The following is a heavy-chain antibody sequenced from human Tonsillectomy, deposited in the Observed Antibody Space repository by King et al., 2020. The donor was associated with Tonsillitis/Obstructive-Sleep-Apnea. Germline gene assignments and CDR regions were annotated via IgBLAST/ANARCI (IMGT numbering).Heavy chain of an antibody. CDR3: AHSSTTATPFDY. CDR1: GFSLSTSGVG. CDR2: IYWDDDK. D-gene: IGHD1-14*01. V-gene: IGHV2-5*02. Sequence: TLKESGPTLVKPTQTLTLTCTFSGFSLSTSGVGVGWIRQPPGKALEWLALIYWDDDKHYSSSLKSRLTITKDTSKNQVVLTMTTMDPVDTATYYCAHSSTTATPFDYWGQGTLVTVSS. J-gene: IGHJ4*02.